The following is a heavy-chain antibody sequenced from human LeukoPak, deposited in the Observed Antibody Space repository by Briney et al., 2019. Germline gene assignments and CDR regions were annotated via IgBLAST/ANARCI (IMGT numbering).Heavy chain of an antibody. D-gene: IGHD5-24*01. J-gene: IGHJ5*02. Sequence: ASVNLSCKASGYTFTGYYMHWVRQAPGQGLEWMGWINPNSGGTNYAQKFQGRVTMTRDTAISTAYMELSRLRSDDTAVYYRATQPGGYNLFDNNWFDPWGQGTRVTVSS. V-gene: IGHV1-2*02. CDR2: INPNSGGT. CDR1: GYTFTGYY. CDR3: ATQPGGYNLFDNNWFDP.